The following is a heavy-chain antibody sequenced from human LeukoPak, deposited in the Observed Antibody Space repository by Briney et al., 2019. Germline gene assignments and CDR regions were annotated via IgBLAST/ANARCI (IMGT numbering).Heavy chain of an antibody. D-gene: IGHD2-15*01. CDR3: TTDLRCSGGSCYSAPYYYYYYMDV. Sequence: PGGSLRLSCAASEFTFSNAWMSWVRQAPGKGLEWVGRIKSKTDGGTTDYAAPVKGRFTISRDDSKNTLYLQMNSLKTEDTAVYYCTTDLRCSGGSCYSAPYYYYYYMDVWGKGTTVTVSS. J-gene: IGHJ6*03. V-gene: IGHV3-15*01. CDR1: EFTFSNAW. CDR2: IKSKTDGGTT.